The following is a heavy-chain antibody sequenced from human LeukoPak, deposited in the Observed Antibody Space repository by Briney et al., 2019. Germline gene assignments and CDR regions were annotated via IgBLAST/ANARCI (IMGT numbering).Heavy chain of an antibody. J-gene: IGHJ5*02. CDR1: GFTFSDYY. CDR3: ARQSVTTFPWFDP. CDR2: ITSSGSSI. Sequence: GGSLRLSCAASGFTFSDYYMSWIRQAPGKGLEWVSYITSSGSSIYHAGSVKGRFTISRDNAKNSLYLQMNSLRAEDTAVYYCARQSVTTFPWFDPWGQGTLVTVSS. V-gene: IGHV3-11*01. D-gene: IGHD4-11*01.